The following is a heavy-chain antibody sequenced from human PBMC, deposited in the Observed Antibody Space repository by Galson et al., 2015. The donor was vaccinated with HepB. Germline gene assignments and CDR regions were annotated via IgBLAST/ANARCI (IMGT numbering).Heavy chain of an antibody. D-gene: IGHD1-26*01. CDR1: GFTFSSYG. Sequence: SLRLSCAASGFTFSSYGMHWVRQAPGKGLEWVAVIWYDGSNKYYADSVKGRFTISRDNSKNTLYLQMNSLRAEDTAVYYCAREGEVRWELLLRAHYFYYWGQGTLVTVSS. V-gene: IGHV3-33*01. J-gene: IGHJ4*02. CDR3: AREGEVRWELLLRAHYFYY. CDR2: IWYDGSNK.